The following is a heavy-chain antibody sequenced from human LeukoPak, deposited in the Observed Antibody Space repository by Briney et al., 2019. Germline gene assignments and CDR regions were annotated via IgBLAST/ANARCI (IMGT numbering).Heavy chain of an antibody. Sequence: GGSLRLSCAASGFTFSNYAISWVRQAPGKGLEWVSSISGSGDITYYADSVRGRFSTSRENSMTTLYLQMNSLRVEDTAVYFCAKGLPDYWGQGTLVTVSS. V-gene: IGHV3-23*01. CDR2: ISGSGDIT. D-gene: IGHD5-12*01. J-gene: IGHJ4*02. CDR1: GFTFSNYA. CDR3: AKGLPDY.